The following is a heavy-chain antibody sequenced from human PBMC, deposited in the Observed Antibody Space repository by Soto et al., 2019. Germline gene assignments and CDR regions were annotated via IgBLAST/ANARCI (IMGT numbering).Heavy chain of an antibody. CDR2: ISGSGGST. CDR1: GFTFSSYA. J-gene: IGHJ4*02. D-gene: IGHD3-22*01. Sequence: PGGSLRLSCAASGFTFSSYAMSWVRQAPGKGLEWVSAISGSGGSTYYADSVKGRFTISRDNSKNTLYLQMNSLRAEDTAVYYCAKATYYYDSSGYYYFDYWRQVPLVTVP. CDR3: AKATYYYDSSGYYYFDY. V-gene: IGHV3-23*01.